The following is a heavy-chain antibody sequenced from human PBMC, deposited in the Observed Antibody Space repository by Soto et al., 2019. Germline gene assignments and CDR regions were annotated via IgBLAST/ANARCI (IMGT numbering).Heavy chain of an antibody. CDR3: AKRKVQLWFMSYFDY. Sequence: TGGSLRLSCAASGFTFSSYAMSWVRQAPGKGLEWVSAISGSGGSTYYADSVKGRFTISRDNSKNTLYLQMNSLRAEDTAVYYCAKRKVQLWFMSYFDYWGQGTLVTVSS. J-gene: IGHJ4*02. V-gene: IGHV3-23*01. CDR1: GFTFSSYA. CDR2: ISGSGGST. D-gene: IGHD5-18*01.